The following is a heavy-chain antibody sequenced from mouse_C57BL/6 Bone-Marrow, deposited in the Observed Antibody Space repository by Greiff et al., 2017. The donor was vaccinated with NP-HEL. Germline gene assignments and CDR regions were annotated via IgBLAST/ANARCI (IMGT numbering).Heavy chain of an antibody. Sequence: QVQLQQPGAELVKPGASVKMSCKASGYTFTSYWITWVKQRPGQGLEWIGDIYPGSGSTNYNEKLKSKATLTVDTASSTAYMQLSSLTSEDSAVDFYARANYYYYGTIFAYWGQGTLVTVSA. CDR3: ARANYYYYGTIFAY. J-gene: IGHJ3*01. V-gene: IGHV1-55*01. CDR1: GYTFTSYW. D-gene: IGHD1-1*01. CDR2: IYPGSGST.